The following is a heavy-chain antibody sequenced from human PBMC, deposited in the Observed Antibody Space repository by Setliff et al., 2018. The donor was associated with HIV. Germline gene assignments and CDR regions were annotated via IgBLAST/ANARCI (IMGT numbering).Heavy chain of an antibody. CDR1: GFTFSNYV. D-gene: IGHD6-13*01. Sequence: PGGSLRLSCAASGFTFSNYVMSWVRQAPGKGLEWVSVISGNGDITYYADSVKGRFTISRDNSKNTLYLQMNSLRAEDTAVYYCARDVVAAAGIGTLNYWGHGTLVTVSS. V-gene: IGHV3-23*01. CDR3: ARDVVAAAGIGTLNY. CDR2: ISGNGDIT. J-gene: IGHJ4*01.